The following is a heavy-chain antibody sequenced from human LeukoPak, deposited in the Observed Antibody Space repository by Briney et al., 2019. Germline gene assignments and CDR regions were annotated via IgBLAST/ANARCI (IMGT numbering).Heavy chain of an antibody. D-gene: IGHD6-13*01. CDR2: INHSGST. V-gene: IGHV4-34*01. Sequence: SETLSLTCAVYGGSFSGYYWSWIRQPPGKGLEWIGEINHSGSTYYNPSLKSRVTISVDTSKNHFSLRLSSVTAADTAVYYCAREVAYSRSLDYWGQGTLVTVSS. J-gene: IGHJ4*02. CDR1: GGSFSGYY. CDR3: AREVAYSRSLDY.